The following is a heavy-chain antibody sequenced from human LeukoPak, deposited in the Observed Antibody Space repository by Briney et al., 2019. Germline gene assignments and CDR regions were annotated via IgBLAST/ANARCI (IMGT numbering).Heavy chain of an antibody. V-gene: IGHV7-4-1*02. CDR2: INTNTGNP. Sequence: ASVKVSCKTSGYTFSSYTITWVRQAPGQGLQWMGWINTNTGNPTYAQGFTGRYVFSLDTSVSTAYLQISGLTADDTAVYFCGRDPRLGIRGYTYGYIEYWGQGTLITVSS. CDR1: GYTFSSYT. CDR3: GRDPRLGIRGYTYGYIEY. D-gene: IGHD5-18*01. J-gene: IGHJ4*02.